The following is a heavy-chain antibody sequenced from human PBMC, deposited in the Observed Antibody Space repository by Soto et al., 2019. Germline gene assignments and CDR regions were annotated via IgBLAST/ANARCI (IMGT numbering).Heavy chain of an antibody. V-gene: IGHV4-34*01. CDR3: ALGCEYYYSSGSTGTNLNCFDP. CDR1: GGSFSGYY. CDR2: INHSGST. J-gene: IGHJ5*02. Sequence: SETLSLTCAVYGGSFSGYYWSWVRQPPGKGLEWIGEINHSGSTNYNPSLKSRVTISVDTSKNQFSLKLSSVTAADTAVYYFALGCEYYYSSGSTGTNLNCFDPWGQGTLVTVSS. D-gene: IGHD3-22*01.